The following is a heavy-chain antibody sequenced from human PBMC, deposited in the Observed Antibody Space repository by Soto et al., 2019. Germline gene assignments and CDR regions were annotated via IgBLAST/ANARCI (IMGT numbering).Heavy chain of an antibody. D-gene: IGHD3-3*01. CDR3: AKDLGTDDFWSAYYTYYYMDG. Sequence: EVQLLESGGGLVQPGGSLRLSCAASGFTFSSYALNWVRQAPGKGLEWVSVISGSGDNTYYADSVKGRFTISRDNSKNPLYLQMNSLRAEDTAVYYFAKDLGTDDFWSAYYTYYYMDGWGKGTTVTVSS. CDR1: GFTFSSYA. CDR2: ISGSGDNT. J-gene: IGHJ6*03. V-gene: IGHV3-23*01.